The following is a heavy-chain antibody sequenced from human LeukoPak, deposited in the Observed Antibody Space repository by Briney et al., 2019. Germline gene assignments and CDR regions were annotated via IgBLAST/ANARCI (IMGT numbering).Heavy chain of an antibody. J-gene: IGHJ6*03. Sequence: GASVKVSCKASGYTFTSYGISWVRQAPGQGLEWMGWISAYNGNTNYAQKLQGRVTMTTDTSTSTAYMELRSLRSDDTAVYYCARHRGYRSYYSYMDVWGKGTTVTVSS. V-gene: IGHV1-18*01. CDR2: ISAYNGNT. D-gene: IGHD6-13*01. CDR3: ARHRGYRSYYSYMDV. CDR1: GYTFTSYG.